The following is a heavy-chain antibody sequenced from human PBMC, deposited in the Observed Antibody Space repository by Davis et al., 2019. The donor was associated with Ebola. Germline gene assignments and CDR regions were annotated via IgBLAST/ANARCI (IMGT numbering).Heavy chain of an antibody. V-gene: IGHV1-69*10. CDR3: ARGRAVSTSDYYGMDV. D-gene: IGHD4-11*01. CDR1: GGTFSSYA. J-gene: IGHJ6*02. CDR2: IIPILGTA. Sequence: AASVKVSCKASGGTFSSYAINWVRQAPGQGLEWMGGIIPILGTANYAQKFQGRVTITADKSTSTAYMELSSLRSEDTALYYCARGRAVSTSDYYGMDVWGQGTTVTVSS.